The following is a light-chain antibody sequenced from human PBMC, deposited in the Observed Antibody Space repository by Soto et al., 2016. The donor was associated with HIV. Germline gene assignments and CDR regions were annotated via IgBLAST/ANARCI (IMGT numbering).Light chain of an antibody. CDR2: KDS. CDR1: VLAKKY. CDR3: YSAADNNWV. V-gene: IGLV3-27*01. J-gene: IGLJ3*02. Sequence: SYELRQPSSVSVSPGQTVRITCSGDVLAKKYARWFQQKPGQAPMLVIYKDSERPSGIPERFSGSSSGTTVTLTISGAQVEDEADYYCYSAADNNWVFGGGTKLTVL.